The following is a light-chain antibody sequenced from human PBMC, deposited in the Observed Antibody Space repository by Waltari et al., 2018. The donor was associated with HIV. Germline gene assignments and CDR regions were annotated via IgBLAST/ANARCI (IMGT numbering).Light chain of an antibody. V-gene: IGLV1-44*01. CDR2: SNT. CDR3: ASSEDNLNGWV. CDR1: RSNIASNT. Sequence: QSVLTQPPSASGTPGQRVTISCSGSRSNIASNTVNWYQQLPGTAPKLLIYSNTHRPPGVPARFSGAKSGTSASLAISGRQSEDEADYYCASSEDNLNGWVFGGGTKLTVL. J-gene: IGLJ3*02.